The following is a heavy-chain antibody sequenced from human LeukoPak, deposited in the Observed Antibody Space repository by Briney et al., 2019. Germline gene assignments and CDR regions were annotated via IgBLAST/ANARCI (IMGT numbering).Heavy chain of an antibody. Sequence: GASVKVSCKASGYTFTSYDINWVRQAPGQGLEWMGWINPNSGGTNYAQKFQGRVTMTRDTSISTAYMELSRLRSDDTAVYYCASSISPPSPFDAFDIWGQGTMVTVSS. CDR2: INPNSGGT. J-gene: IGHJ3*02. D-gene: IGHD3-3*02. V-gene: IGHV1-2*02. CDR1: GYTFTSYD. CDR3: ASSISPPSPFDAFDI.